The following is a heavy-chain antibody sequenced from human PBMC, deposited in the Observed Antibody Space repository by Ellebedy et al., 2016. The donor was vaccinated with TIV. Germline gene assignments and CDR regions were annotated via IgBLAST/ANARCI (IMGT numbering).Heavy chain of an antibody. CDR3: AKRAIVVVPAAIEYYFDY. CDR2: ISGSGGST. Sequence: GGSLRLXXAASGFTFSSYAMSWVRQAPGKGLEWVSAISGSGGSTYYADSVKGRFTISRDNSKNTLYLQMNSLRAEDTAVYYCAKRAIVVVPAAIEYYFDYWGQGTLVTVSS. CDR1: GFTFSSYA. D-gene: IGHD2-2*01. J-gene: IGHJ4*02. V-gene: IGHV3-23*01.